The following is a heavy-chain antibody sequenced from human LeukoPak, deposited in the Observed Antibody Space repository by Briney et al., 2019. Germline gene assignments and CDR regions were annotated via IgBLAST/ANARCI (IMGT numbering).Heavy chain of an antibody. V-gene: IGHV3-13*01. J-gene: IGHJ6*04. CDR2: IGADGDI. CDR3: AELGITMIGGV. D-gene: IGHD3-10*02. Sequence: PGGSLRLSCAASGFPFSSHDMHWVRQAPGKPLEWVSVIGADGDIYYSVSVKGRFTISRENAKNSLYLQMNSLRAEDTAVYYCAELGITMIGGVWGKGTTVTISS. CDR1: GFPFSSHD.